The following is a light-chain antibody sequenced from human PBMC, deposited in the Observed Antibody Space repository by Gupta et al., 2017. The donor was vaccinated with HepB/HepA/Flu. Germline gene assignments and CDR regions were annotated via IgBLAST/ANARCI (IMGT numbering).Light chain of an antibody. CDR2: AAS. J-gene: IGKJ3*01. V-gene: IGKV3-20*01. CDR3: QQDSETLL. Sequence: EVVLTQSPGTLSLSLGERATLSCRASRSVSNSHLAWYLQRPGQPPRLLISAASKRAAGVPDRFSGSGSTTDFSLTITSLEPEDFAVYYWQQDSETLLFGHGTIVEIK. CDR1: RSVSNSH.